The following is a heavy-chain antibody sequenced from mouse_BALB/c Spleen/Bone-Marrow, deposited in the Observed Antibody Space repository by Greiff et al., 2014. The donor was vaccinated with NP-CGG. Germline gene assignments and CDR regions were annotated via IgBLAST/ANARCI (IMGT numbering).Heavy chain of an antibody. CDR2: INPSTGYT. Sequence: VQLQQSGAELAKPGASVKMSCKASGYTFTSYWMHWVKQRPGQGLEWIGYINPSTGYTEYNQKFKDKATSTADKSSSTAYMQLSSLTSEDSAVYYCARYPYYDYDGFAYWGQGTLVTVSA. CDR1: GYTFTSYW. J-gene: IGHJ3*01. D-gene: IGHD2-4*01. V-gene: IGHV1-7*01. CDR3: ARYPYYDYDGFAY.